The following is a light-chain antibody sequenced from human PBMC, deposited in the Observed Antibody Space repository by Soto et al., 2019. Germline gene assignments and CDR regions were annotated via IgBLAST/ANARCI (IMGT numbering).Light chain of an antibody. CDR2: GAS. CDR3: QQYGSSPRT. J-gene: IGKJ1*01. V-gene: IGKV3-20*01. Sequence: EIVLTQSPGTLSLSPGERATLSCRASQSVSSSSLAWYQQKPGQAPRLLIYGASSRATGIPDRFSGSGSGTDFTLTISSLEPEDFAVYYCQQYGSSPRTFGQGTKVEVK. CDR1: QSVSSSS.